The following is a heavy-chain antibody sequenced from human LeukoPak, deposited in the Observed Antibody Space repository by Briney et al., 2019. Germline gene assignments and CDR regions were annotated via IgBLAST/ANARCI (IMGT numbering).Heavy chain of an antibody. CDR3: ARRRTGQLYDN. D-gene: IGHD6-6*01. CDR1: GGSVSNVSYY. Sequence: PSETLSLTCIVSGGSVSNVSYYWGWIRQPPGKGLEWIGSIYYIGTTYYNPSLESRVTISTDTSKNQFSLKMTSVTATDTAMYYCARRRTGQLYDNWGQGTLVTVSS. V-gene: IGHV4-39*01. CDR2: IYYIGTT. J-gene: IGHJ4*02.